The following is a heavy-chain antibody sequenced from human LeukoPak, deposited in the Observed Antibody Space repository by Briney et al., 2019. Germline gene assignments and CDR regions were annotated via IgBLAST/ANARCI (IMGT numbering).Heavy chain of an antibody. J-gene: IGHJ4*02. CDR1: GDSISSYY. CDR3: ARLYGSGSYYFDY. Sequence: SETLSLTCTVSGDSISSYYWSWIRQPPGKGLEWIGYIYYSGSTNYNPSLKSRVTISVDTSKNQFSLKLSSVTAADTAVYYCARLYGSGSYYFDYWGQGTLVTVSS. V-gene: IGHV4-59*12. CDR2: IYYSGST. D-gene: IGHD3-10*01.